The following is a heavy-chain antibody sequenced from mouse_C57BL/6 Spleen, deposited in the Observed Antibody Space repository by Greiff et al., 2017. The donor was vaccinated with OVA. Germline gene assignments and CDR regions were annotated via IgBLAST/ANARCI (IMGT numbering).Heavy chain of an antibody. CDR3: AREDYGLDY. CDR1: GFTFSSYA. D-gene: IGHD1-1*02. V-gene: IGHV5-4*01. Sequence: EVKLVESGGGLVKPGGSLKLSCAASGFTFSSYAMSWVRQTPEKRLEWVATISDVGSYTYYPDNVKGRFTISRDNAKNNLYLQMSHLKSEDTAMYYCAREDYGLDYWGQGTTLTVSS. J-gene: IGHJ2*01. CDR2: ISDVGSYT.